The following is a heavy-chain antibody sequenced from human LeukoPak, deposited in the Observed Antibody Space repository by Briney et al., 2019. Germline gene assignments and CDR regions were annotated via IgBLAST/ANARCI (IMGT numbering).Heavy chain of an antibody. CDR1: GYTFTGYY. V-gene: IGHV1-2*04. Sequence: ASVKVSCKASGYTFTGYYMHWVRQAPGQGLEWMGWINPNSGGTNYAQKFQGWVTMTRDTSISTAYMELSRLRSDDTAVYYCAREAVMPVAPVKIGTSDRPLYEYYGLDAWGQGTTVTVS. CDR2: INPNSGGT. CDR3: AREAVMPVAPVKIGTSDRPLYEYYGLDA. D-gene: IGHD1/OR15-1a*01. J-gene: IGHJ6*02.